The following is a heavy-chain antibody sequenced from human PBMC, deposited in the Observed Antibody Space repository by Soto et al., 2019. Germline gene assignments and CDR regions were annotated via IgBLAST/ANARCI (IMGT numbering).Heavy chain of an antibody. Sequence: QVQLQESGPGLVKPSETLSLTCTVSGGSISSYYWSWIRQPPGKGLEWIGYIYYSGSTNYNPSLTSRVTISVDTSKNQFSMTLSSVTAADTAVYYCARAYGGTAFDSWGQGTLVTVSS. CDR2: IYYSGST. CDR1: GGSISSYY. V-gene: IGHV4-59*01. D-gene: IGHD4-17*01. J-gene: IGHJ4*02. CDR3: ARAYGGTAFDS.